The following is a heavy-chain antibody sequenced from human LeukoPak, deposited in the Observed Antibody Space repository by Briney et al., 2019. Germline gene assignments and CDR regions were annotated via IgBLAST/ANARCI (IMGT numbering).Heavy chain of an antibody. CDR2: INPNSGGT. V-gene: IGHV1-2*02. Sequence: ASVKVSCKASGYTFTCYYMHWVRQAPGQGLEWMGWINPNSGGTNYAQKFQGRVTMTRDTSISTAYMELSRLRSDDTAVYYCAREEYSSSSFYYWGQGTLVTVSS. J-gene: IGHJ4*02. D-gene: IGHD6-13*01. CDR3: AREEYSSSSFYY. CDR1: GYTFTCYY.